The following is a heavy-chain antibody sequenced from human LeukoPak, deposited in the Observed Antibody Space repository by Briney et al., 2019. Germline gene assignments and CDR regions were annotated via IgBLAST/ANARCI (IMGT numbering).Heavy chain of an antibody. CDR2: IYYSGST. CDR3: ARVRRLVTAMTPYFDH. J-gene: IGHJ4*02. CDR1: GGSISSYY. D-gene: IGHD4-23*01. Sequence: PSETLSLTCTVSGGSISSYYWSWIRQTPGKGLEWIGYIYYSGSTNYNPSLKSRVTISVDTSKNQFSLRLSSVTAADTAVYYCARVRRLVTAMTPYFDHWGQGTQVTLSS. V-gene: IGHV4-59*01.